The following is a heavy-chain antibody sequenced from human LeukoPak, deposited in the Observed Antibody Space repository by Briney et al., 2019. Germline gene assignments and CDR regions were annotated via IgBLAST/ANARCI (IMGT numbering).Heavy chain of an antibody. CDR3: AREMAAGTFDY. V-gene: IGHV3-30*19. CDR1: GLTFSSYG. D-gene: IGHD6-13*01. J-gene: IGHJ4*02. Sequence: GSLRLSCAASGLTFSSYGMHWVRQAPGKGLEWVACIYPDGTNKDYADSVKGRFIISRDNSKNTLYLQMNSLRAEDTAVYYCAREMAAGTFDYWGQGTLVTVSS. CDR2: IYPDGTNK.